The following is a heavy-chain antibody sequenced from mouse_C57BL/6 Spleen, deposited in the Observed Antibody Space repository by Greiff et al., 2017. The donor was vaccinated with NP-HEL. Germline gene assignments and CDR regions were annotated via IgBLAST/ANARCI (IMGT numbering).Heavy chain of an antibody. CDR3: TRSRPAWFAY. Sequence: QVQLQQSGAELVRPGASVTLSCKASGYTFTDYEMHWVKQTPVHGLEWIGAIDSETGGTAYNQKFKGKAILTADKSSSTAYMELRSLTSEDSAVYYCTRSRPAWFAYWGQGTLVTVSA. CDR1: GYTFTDYE. V-gene: IGHV1-15*01. J-gene: IGHJ3*01. CDR2: IDSETGGT.